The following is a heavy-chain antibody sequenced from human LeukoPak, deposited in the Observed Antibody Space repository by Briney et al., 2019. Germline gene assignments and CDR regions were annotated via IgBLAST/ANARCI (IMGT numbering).Heavy chain of an antibody. D-gene: IGHD4-17*01. J-gene: IGHJ4*02. V-gene: IGHV4-39*07. CDR2: IYYSGST. CDR3: ARETGSMTTAIDY. CDR1: GGSISSYY. Sequence: SETLSLTCTVSGGSISSYYWGWIRQPPGKGLEWIGSIYYSGSTYYNPSLKSRVTISVDTSKNQFSLKLSSVTAADTAVYYCARETGSMTTAIDYWGQGTLVTVSS.